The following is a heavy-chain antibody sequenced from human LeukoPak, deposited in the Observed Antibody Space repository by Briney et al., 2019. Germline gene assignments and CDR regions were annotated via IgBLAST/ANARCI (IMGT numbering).Heavy chain of an antibody. V-gene: IGHV1-18*01. CDR1: GYTFTSYG. Sequence: SVKVSCKASGYTFTSYGISWVRQAPGQGLEWMGWISAYNGNTNYAQKLQGRVTMTTDTSTSTAYMELRSLRSDDTAVYYCARDLNRYDYVWGSYRSYFDYWGQGTLVTVSS. CDR3: ARDLNRYDYVWGSYRSYFDY. CDR2: ISAYNGNT. J-gene: IGHJ4*02. D-gene: IGHD3-16*02.